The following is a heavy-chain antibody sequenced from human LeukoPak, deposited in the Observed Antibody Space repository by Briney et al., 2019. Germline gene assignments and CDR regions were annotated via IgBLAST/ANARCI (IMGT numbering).Heavy chain of an antibody. CDR3: ARRPDEGDAFDI. CDR1: GGSISSSSYY. CDR2: IYYSGST. Sequence: SETLSLTCTVSGGSISSSSYYWGWIRQPPGKGLEWIGSIYYSGSTYYNPSLKSRVTISVDTSKNQFSLKLSSVTAADTAVYYCARRPDEGDAFDIWGQGTMVTVSS. J-gene: IGHJ3*02. V-gene: IGHV4-39*01.